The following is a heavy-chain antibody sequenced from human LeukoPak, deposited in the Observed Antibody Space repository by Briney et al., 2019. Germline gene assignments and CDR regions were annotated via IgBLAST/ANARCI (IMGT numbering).Heavy chain of an antibody. CDR3: ARYTDHYYFDY. J-gene: IGHJ4*02. CDR1: GYRFTSYW. CDR2: IYPGDSDT. Sequence: HGASLKISCKGSGYRFTSYWIGWVRQMPGKGLEWMGIIYPGDSDTRYSPSFQGQVTISADKSIGTAYLQWSSLNTSDTAMYYCARYTDHYYFDYWGQGTLVTVSS. V-gene: IGHV5-51*01. D-gene: IGHD1-1*01.